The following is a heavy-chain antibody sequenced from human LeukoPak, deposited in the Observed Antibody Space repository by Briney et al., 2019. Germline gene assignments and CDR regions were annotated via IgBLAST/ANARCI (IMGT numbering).Heavy chain of an antibody. CDR3: ARDRYGYSGYDSYNWFDP. J-gene: IGHJ5*02. V-gene: IGHV4-61*02. CDR2: IYTSGST. Sequence: SETLSLTCTVSGGSISSGSYYWRWMRQPAGKGLEWIARIYTSGSTNYNPSLKSRVTISVDTSKNQFSLKLSSVTAADTAVYYCARDRYGYSGYDSYNWFDPWGQGTLVTVSS. CDR1: GGSISSGSYY. D-gene: IGHD5-12*01.